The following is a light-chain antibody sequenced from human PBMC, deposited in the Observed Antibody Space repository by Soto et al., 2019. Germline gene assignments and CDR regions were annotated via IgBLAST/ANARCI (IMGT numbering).Light chain of an antibody. Sequence: DIQLTQSPSFLSACVGDRVTITCRASQGISSYLAWYQQKPGKAPKLLIYAASTLQSGVPSRFSGSGSGTEFTLTISSLQPEDFATYYCQQLNSYPIFTFGPGTKVDIK. J-gene: IGKJ3*01. CDR1: QGISSY. CDR2: AAS. V-gene: IGKV1-9*01. CDR3: QQLNSYPIFT.